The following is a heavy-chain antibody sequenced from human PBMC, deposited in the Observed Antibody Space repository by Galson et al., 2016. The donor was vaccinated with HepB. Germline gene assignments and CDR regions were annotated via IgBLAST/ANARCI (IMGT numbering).Heavy chain of an antibody. J-gene: IGHJ1*01. CDR3: ARAPPGLGDEAESFQH. D-gene: IGHD3-10*01. Sequence: SVKVSCKASGGTFSSYVISWVRQAPGQGLEWMGGIIPIFGTANYAQKFQGRVRITADESTSTANMELSSLRSEDTAVYYGARAPPGLGDEAESFQHWGQGTLVTVSS. CDR1: GGTFSSYV. V-gene: IGHV1-69*13. CDR2: IIPIFGTA.